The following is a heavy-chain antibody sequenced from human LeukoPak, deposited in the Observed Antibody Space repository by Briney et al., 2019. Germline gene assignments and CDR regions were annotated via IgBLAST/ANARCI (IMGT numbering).Heavy chain of an antibody. J-gene: IGHJ5*02. CDR3: ARRSAAARRWFDP. V-gene: IGHV4/OR15-8*01. Sequence: SETLSLTCDVSGGSIDSTNWWNWVRQPPGKGLEWIGEIHHDGRINYNPSLKSRVTISVDTSKNQFSLKLSSVTAADTAVYYCARRSAAARRWFDPWGQGTLVTVSS. CDR1: GGSIDSTNW. D-gene: IGHD6-13*01. CDR2: IHHDGRI.